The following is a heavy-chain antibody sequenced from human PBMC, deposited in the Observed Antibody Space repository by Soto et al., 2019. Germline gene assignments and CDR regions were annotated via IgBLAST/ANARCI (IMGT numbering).Heavy chain of an antibody. D-gene: IGHD3-10*01. Sequence: QVQLQESGPGLVKPSQTLSLTCTVSGGSISSGDYYWSWIRQPPGKGLEWIGYIYYSGSTYYNPSLKGRVITSLDTSKDQFSRRVSVVTAADTAVYCCAGERQGISGLDYYTGLDVWGQGTTVPVSS. CDR3: AGERQGISGLDYYTGLDV. V-gene: IGHV4-30-4*01. CDR2: IYYSGST. J-gene: IGHJ6*02. CDR1: GGSISSGDYY.